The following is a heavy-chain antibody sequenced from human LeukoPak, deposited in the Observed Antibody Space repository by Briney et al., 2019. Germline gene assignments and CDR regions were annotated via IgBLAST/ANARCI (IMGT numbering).Heavy chain of an antibody. CDR1: GLSVSSNF. Sequence: GGSLRLSCAATGLSVSSNFMSWVRQAPGKGLEWVSVIYGGGSTYYADSVKGRFTISRDTPKNTLYLQMNSLRVEDTAVYYCAREGSYYYYMDVWGKGTTVTVSS. CDR3: AREGSYYYYMDV. V-gene: IGHV3-53*01. CDR2: IYGGGST. J-gene: IGHJ6*03.